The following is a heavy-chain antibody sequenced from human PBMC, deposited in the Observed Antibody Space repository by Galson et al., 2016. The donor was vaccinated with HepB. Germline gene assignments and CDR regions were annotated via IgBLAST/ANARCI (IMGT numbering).Heavy chain of an antibody. J-gene: IGHJ6*02. CDR2: ISYDGSNT. V-gene: IGHV3-30*18. Sequence: SLRLSCAASGFTFSSYGMHWVRQAPGKGLEWVAIISYDGSNTYYADSVKGRFTISRDNSKNTLYLQMNSLRADDTAVYYCAKGGRIVVAMDVWGQGTTVTVSS. CDR1: GFTFSSYG. D-gene: IGHD2-15*01. CDR3: AKGGRIVVAMDV.